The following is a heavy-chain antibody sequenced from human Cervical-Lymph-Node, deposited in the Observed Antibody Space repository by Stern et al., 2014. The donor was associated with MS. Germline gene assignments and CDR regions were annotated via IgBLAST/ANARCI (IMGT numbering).Heavy chain of an antibody. CDR1: GGSLSHFY. CDR3: AREEIEPLFYLEY. J-gene: IGHJ4*02. V-gene: IGHV4-4*08. D-gene: IGHD3-22*01. CDR2: TSRATT. Sequence: VQLVESGPGLVKPSETLSLTCTVSGGSLSHFYWTWIRQPPGKGLEWIGSTSRATTNYNPSLKRRITFSLDPSTDQFSLKLSSVTAADTAVYYCAREEIEPLFYLEYWGQGILVTVSS.